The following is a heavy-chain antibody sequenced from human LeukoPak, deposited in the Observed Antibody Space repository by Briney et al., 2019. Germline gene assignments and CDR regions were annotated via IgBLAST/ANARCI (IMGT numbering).Heavy chain of an antibody. J-gene: IGHJ4*02. V-gene: IGHV4-59*01. CDR1: GGSISTYY. D-gene: IGHD3-10*01. Sequence: SETLSLTCTVSGGSISTYYWSWIRQPPGKGLEWIGYIYSSGSTNYNPSLKSRVTMSVDTSKNQFSLKLSPVTAADTAVYYCARDLLGRGGSFDYWGQGTLVTVSS. CDR2: IYSSGST. CDR3: ARDLLGRGGSFDY.